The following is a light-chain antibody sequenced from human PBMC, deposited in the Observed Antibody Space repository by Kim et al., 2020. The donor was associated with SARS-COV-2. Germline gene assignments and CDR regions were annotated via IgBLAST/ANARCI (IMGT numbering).Light chain of an antibody. Sequence: IQLTQSPSSLSASVGDRVTITCRASQDIGSYLAWYQEKPGTTPKLLISGASNLRSGVPLRFSGSGSGTDFTLTISSLQPEDFATYFCQQLNSYPYTFGQGTKLEI. V-gene: IGKV1-9*01. CDR1: QDIGSY. CDR3: QQLNSYPYT. CDR2: GAS. J-gene: IGKJ2*01.